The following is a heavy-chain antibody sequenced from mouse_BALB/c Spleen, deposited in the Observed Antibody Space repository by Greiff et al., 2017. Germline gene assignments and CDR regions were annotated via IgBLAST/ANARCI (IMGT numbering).Heavy chain of an antibody. J-gene: IGHJ3*01. Sequence: LVKTGASVKISCKASGYSFTGYYMHWVKQSHGKSLEWIGYISCYNGATSYNQKFKGKATFTVDTSSSTAYMQFNSLTSEDSAVYYCARGGNYRYGYVPFAYWGQGTLVTVSA. V-gene: IGHV1S34*01. CDR2: ISCYNGAT. CDR3: ARGGNYRYGYVPFAY. D-gene: IGHD2-14*01. CDR1: GYSFTGYY.